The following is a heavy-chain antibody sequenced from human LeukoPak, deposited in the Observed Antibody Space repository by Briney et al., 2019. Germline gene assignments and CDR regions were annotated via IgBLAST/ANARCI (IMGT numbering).Heavy chain of an antibody. Sequence: GGSLRLSCAASGFTFSTYAMNWVRQAPGKGLEWVSAISGSGAKTYYADFVKGRFTISRDNSKNTLYLQMNSLRAEDTAVYYCAKRAAYSRSSLVLPFDAFDLWGQGTMVTVSS. V-gene: IGHV3-23*01. D-gene: IGHD6-6*01. J-gene: IGHJ3*01. CDR2: ISGSGAKT. CDR1: GFTFSTYA. CDR3: AKRAAYSRSSLVLPFDAFDL.